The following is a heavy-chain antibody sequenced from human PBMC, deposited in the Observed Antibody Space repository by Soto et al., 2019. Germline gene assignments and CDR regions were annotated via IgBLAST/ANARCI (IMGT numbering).Heavy chain of an antibody. Sequence: SETLSLTCIFSVVFIRGSSYFCGWIRQPPWKGLEWIGSISYSGSTHYSPSLRSRVTTSVDTSKNQFSLKLSSVTAADTAVYYCATGWGFCGGGSCQSAFAHLGQGTLINVSS. D-gene: IGHD2-21*01. V-gene: IGHV4-39*01. CDR2: ISYSGST. CDR3: ATGWGFCGGGSCQSAFAH. CDR1: VVFIRGSSYF. J-gene: IGHJ4*02.